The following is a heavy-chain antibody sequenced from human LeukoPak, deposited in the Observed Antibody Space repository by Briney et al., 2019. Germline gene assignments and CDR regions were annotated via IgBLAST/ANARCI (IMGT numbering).Heavy chain of an antibody. D-gene: IGHD2-2*01. CDR3: ASPLMCNSTTCYDH. CDR2: IYYNGIT. Sequence: SETLSLTCTVSGGSINRDYWSWIRQAPEKGLEWIGYIYYNGITNYNPSLMSRVTISVDKSKNQFSLKLSSVTAADTAVYYCASPLMCNSTTCYDHWGQGTLVTVSS. J-gene: IGHJ5*02. CDR1: GGSINRDY. V-gene: IGHV4-59*12.